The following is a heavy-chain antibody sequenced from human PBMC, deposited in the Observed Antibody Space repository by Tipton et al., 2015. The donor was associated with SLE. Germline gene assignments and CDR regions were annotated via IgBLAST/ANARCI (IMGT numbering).Heavy chain of an antibody. D-gene: IGHD2-21*02. V-gene: IGHV4-34*01. J-gene: IGHJ6*03. CDR1: GGSFSGYY. CDR3: ARGYSMVTAIGFYYYYRDV. Sequence: TLSLTCAVYGGSFSGYYWSWIRQPPGKGLEWIGEINHSGSTNYNPSLKSRVTISVDTSKNQFSLKLSSVTAADTAVYYCARGYSMVTAIGFYYYYRDVWGKGTTVTGSS. CDR2: INHSGST.